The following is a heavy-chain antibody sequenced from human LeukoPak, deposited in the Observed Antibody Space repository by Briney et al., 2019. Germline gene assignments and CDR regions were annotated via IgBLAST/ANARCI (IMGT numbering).Heavy chain of an antibody. J-gene: IGHJ6*02. CDR1: GGSISSYY. V-gene: IGHV4-59*01. CDR2: IYYSGST. Sequence: SETLSLTCTVSGGSISSYYWSWIRQPPGKGLEWIGYIYYSGSTNYNPSLKSRVTISVDTSKNQFSLKLSSVTAADTAVYYCARARPNYYYGMDVWGQGTTVTVSS. D-gene: IGHD6-6*01. CDR3: ARARPNYYYGMDV.